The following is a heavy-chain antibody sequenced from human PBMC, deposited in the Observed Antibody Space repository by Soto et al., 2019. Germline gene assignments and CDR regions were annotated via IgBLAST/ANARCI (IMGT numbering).Heavy chain of an antibody. V-gene: IGHV3-33*08. D-gene: IGHD3-10*01. CDR3: ARDRANYHYHGMDV. CDR2: IWYDGSNK. CDR1: GFTVSSYA. J-gene: IGHJ6*02. Sequence: GGSLRLSCAASGFTVSSYAMHWVRQAPGKGLEWVAVIWYDGSNKYYADSVKGRFTISRDNSKNTLHLQMNSLRAEDTAVYYRARDRANYHYHGMDVWGQGTTVTVS.